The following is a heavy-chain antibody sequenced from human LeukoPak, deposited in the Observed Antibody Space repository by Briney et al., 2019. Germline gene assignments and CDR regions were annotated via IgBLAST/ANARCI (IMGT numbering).Heavy chain of an antibody. V-gene: IGHV4-59*08. CDR1: GGSISSYY. Sequence: SETLSLTCTVSGGSISSYYWSWIRQPPGKGLEWIGYIYCSGSTNYNPSLKSRVTISVDTSKNQFSLKLSSVTAADTAVYYCASTFYGSGSYSIAFDYWGQGTLVTVSS. CDR3: ASTFYGSGSYSIAFDY. D-gene: IGHD3-10*01. CDR2: IYCSGST. J-gene: IGHJ4*02.